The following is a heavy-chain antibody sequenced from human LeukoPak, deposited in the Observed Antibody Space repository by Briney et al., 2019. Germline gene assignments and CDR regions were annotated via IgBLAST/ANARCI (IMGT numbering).Heavy chain of an antibody. V-gene: IGHV3-15*01. Sequence: PGRSLRLSCVASGFTFSNAWMSWVRLAPGKGLEWVGRIKSKTEGGTTDYGAPVKGRFTISRDDSNTTLYLQMNSLKTEDTAVYYCTTLNAVPIPDYWGQGTLVTVSS. J-gene: IGHJ4*02. CDR2: IKSKTEGGTT. CDR3: TTLNAVPIPDY. D-gene: IGHD2-8*01. CDR1: GFTFSNAW.